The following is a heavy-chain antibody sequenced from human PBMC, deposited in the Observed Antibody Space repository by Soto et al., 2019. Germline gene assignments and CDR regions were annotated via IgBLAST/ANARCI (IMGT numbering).Heavy chain of an antibody. V-gene: IGHV3-23*01. CDR1: GFLFSNYA. CDR2: VRGSGGNT. J-gene: IGHJ4*02. Sequence: EVQLLESGGGLVQPGGSLRLSCAASGFLFSNYAMTWVRQAPGKGLEWVSGVRGSGGNTYYADSVKGRFTISRENSKNTLYLPMNSLGAEDAAVDYCGREFYYSDGYYSVVYWGRDTLLTLCS. D-gene: IGHD3-22*01. CDR3: GREFYYSDGYYSVVY.